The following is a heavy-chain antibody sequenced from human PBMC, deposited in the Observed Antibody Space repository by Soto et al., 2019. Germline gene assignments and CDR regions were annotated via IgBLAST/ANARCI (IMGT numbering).Heavy chain of an antibody. J-gene: IGHJ5*02. CDR1: GFAFSRYG. D-gene: IGHD4-4*01. CDR3: AQNSYSNYVGWFDP. CDR2: ISGSGGST. Sequence: LXLSCASSGFAFSRYGMSWFVQAPGKGLEWVSAISGSGGSTYYADSVKGRFTISRDNSKNTLYLQMNSLRAEDTAVYYCAQNSYSNYVGWFDPCGQRTLVTVSS. V-gene: IGHV3-23*01.